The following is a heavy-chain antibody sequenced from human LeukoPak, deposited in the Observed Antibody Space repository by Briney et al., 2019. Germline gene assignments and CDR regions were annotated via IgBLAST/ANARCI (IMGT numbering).Heavy chain of an antibody. V-gene: IGHV4-59*01. J-gene: IGHJ4*02. CDR2: IYYSGST. CDR3: ARDTYYYDSSGYYLFDY. Sequence: SETLSLTCTVSGGSISSYYWSWIRQPPGKGLEWIGYIYYSGSTNYNPSLKSRVTISVDTSKSQFSLKLSSVTAADTAVYYCARDTYYYDSSGYYLFDYWGQGTLVTVSS. D-gene: IGHD3-22*01. CDR1: GGSISSYY.